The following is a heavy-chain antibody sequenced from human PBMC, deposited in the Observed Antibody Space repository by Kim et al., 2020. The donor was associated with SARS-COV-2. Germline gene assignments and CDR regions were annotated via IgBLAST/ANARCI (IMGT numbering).Heavy chain of an antibody. J-gene: IGHJ4*02. V-gene: IGHV3-30*04. Sequence: GGSLRLSCAASGFTFSSYAMHWVRQAPDKGLEWVTFLSYDGSDKLYADSVRGRFTVSRDNSKNTLYLQMNSLRTEDTAIYYCAREGGTVAGTSVFDYWGLGALVTVSS. D-gene: IGHD1-7*01. CDR1: GFTFSSYA. CDR3: AREGGTVAGTSVFDY. CDR2: LSYDGSDK.